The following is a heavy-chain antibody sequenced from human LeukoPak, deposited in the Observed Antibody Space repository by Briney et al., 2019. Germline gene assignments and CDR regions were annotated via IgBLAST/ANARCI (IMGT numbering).Heavy chain of an antibody. CDR1: GYTFTIYY. CDR3: ARSRGSNRYEEYAFDP. D-gene: IGHD3-16*02. J-gene: IGHJ5*02. Sequence: ASVTVSFTASGYTFTIYYMHWVRQAPGQGLEWMGIINPSGGSTSYAQKFQGRVTMTRDTSTSTVYMELSSLRSEDTAVYYCARSRGSNRYEEYAFDPWGQGTLVTVSS. V-gene: IGHV1-46*01. CDR2: INPSGGST.